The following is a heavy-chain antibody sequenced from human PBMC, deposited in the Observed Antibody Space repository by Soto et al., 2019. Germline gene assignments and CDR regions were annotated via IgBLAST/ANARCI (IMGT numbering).Heavy chain of an antibody. CDR3: AKGGAYYDFWSGYSPDMDV. Sequence: FLRLSCAASGFTFSSYAMSWVRQAPGKGLEWVSAISGSGGSTYYADSVKGRFTISRDNSKNTLYLQMNSLRAEDTAVYYCAKGGAYYDFWSGYSPDMDVWGQGTTVTVSS. CDR1: GFTFSSYA. V-gene: IGHV3-23*01. J-gene: IGHJ6*02. D-gene: IGHD3-3*01. CDR2: ISGSGGST.